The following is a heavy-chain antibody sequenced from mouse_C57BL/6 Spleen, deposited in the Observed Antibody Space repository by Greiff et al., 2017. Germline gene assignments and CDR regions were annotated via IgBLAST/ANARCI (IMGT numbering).Heavy chain of an antibody. CDR1: GYSITSGYY. D-gene: IGHD2-5*01. CDR2: ISYDGSN. Sequence: EVQLQESGPGLVKPSQSLSLTCSVTGYSITSGYYWNWIRQFPGNKLEWMGYISYDGSNNYNPSLKNRISITRDTSKNQFFLKLNSVTTEDTATYYCAREGYSNYVVDYWGQGTTLTVSS. CDR3: AREGYSNYVVDY. V-gene: IGHV3-6*01. J-gene: IGHJ2*01.